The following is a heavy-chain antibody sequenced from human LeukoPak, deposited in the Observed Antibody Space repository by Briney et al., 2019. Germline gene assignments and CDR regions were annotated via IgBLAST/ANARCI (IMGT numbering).Heavy chain of an antibody. Sequence: ASVKVSCKAFGYTFTSNYMHWVRQAPGQGLEWMGGIIPIFGTANYAQKFQGRVTITADKSTSTAYMELSSLRSEDTAVYYCARDREYCSGGSCYFYYGYWGQGTLVTVSS. CDR1: GYTFTSNY. CDR2: IIPIFGTA. V-gene: IGHV1-69*06. CDR3: ARDREYCSGGSCYFYYGY. D-gene: IGHD2-15*01. J-gene: IGHJ4*02.